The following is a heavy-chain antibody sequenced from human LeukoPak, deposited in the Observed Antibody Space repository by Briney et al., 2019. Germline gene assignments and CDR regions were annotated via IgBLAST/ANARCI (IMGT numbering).Heavy chain of an antibody. CDR2: IYYSGST. V-gene: IGHV4-30-4*08. J-gene: IGHJ2*01. CDR3: VRDSGNYFDL. Sequence: PSETLSLTCTVSGGSIISGDSYWTWIRQPPGEGLQWVGYIYYSGSTFYNPSLQSRVAMSIDKSNNRFSLKLNSVTAADTAVYYCVRDSGNYFDLWGHGTLVTVSS. D-gene: IGHD3-10*01. CDR1: GGSIISGDSY.